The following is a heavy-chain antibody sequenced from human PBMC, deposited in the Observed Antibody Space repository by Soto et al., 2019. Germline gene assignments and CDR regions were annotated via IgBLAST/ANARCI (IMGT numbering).Heavy chain of an antibody. V-gene: IGHV1-45*02. CDR1: GYTFTYRY. CDR3: ASDGLLVAGAAAGKSAHYYYGMDV. Sequence: GASVKVSCKASGYTFTYRYLHWVRQAPGQALEWMGWITPFNGNTNYAQKFQDRVTITRDRSMSTAYMELSSLRSEDTAMYYCASDGLLVAGAAAGKSAHYYYGMDVWGQGTTVTVSS. CDR2: ITPFNGNT. D-gene: IGHD6-13*01. J-gene: IGHJ6*02.